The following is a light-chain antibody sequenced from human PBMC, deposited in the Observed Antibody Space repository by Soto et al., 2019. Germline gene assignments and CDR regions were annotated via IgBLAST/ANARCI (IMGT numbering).Light chain of an antibody. CDR3: QSYDRGLTAYV. CDR1: SSNIGAGYE. CDR2: GND. Sequence: QSVLTQPPSVSGAPGQRVTISCTGTSSNIGAGYEVHWYHQLPGTAPKFLVSGNDNRPSGVADRLSASKSGTSGSLAITDLQAEDEGHYYCQSYDRGLTAYVFGTGTKLTVL. V-gene: IGLV1-40*01. J-gene: IGLJ1*01.